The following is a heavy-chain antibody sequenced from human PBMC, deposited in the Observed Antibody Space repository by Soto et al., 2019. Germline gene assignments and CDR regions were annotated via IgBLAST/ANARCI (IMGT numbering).Heavy chain of an antibody. CDR2: IYYSGST. D-gene: IGHD2-21*01. CDR1: GGSISSGGYY. J-gene: IGHJ4*02. CDR3: ARDGGDGYNLDY. Sequence: SETLSLTCTVSGGSISSGGYYWSWIRQHPGEGLEWIGYIYYSGSTYYNPSLKSRVTISVDTSKNQFSLKLSSVTAADTAVYYCARDGGDGYNLDYWGQGTLVTVSS. V-gene: IGHV4-31*03.